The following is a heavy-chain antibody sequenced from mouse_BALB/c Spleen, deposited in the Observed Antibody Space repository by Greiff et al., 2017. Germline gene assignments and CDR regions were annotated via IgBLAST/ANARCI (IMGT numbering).Heavy chain of an antibody. D-gene: IGHD2-3*01. V-gene: IGHV3-2*02. Sequence: EVQRVESGPGLVKPSQSLSLTCTVTGYSITSDYAWNWIRQFPGNKLEWMGYISYSGSTSYNPSLKSRISITRDTSKNQFFLQLNSVTTEDTATYYCARWLLKGAMDYWGQGTSVTVSS. J-gene: IGHJ4*01. CDR3: ARWLLKGAMDY. CDR2: ISYSGST. CDR1: GYSITSDYA.